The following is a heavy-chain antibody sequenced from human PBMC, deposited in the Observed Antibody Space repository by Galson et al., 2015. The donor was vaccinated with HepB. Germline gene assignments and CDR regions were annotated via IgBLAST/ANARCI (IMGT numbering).Heavy chain of an antibody. J-gene: IGHJ3*02. CDR3: ARSDSSGYYDAFDI. Sequence: SLRLSCAASGFTLSSYAMHWVRQAPGKGLEWVAVISYDGSNKYYADSVKGRFTISRDNSKNTLYLQMNRLRAEDTAVYYFARSDSSGYYDAFDIWGQGTMVTVSS. V-gene: IGHV3-30*04. D-gene: IGHD3-22*01. CDR1: GFTLSSYA. CDR2: ISYDGSNK.